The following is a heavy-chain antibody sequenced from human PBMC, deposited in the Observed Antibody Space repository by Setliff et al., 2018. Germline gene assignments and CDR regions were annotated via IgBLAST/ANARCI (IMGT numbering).Heavy chain of an antibody. CDR1: GDTFNNNG. D-gene: IGHD2-2*01. J-gene: IGHJ6*03. Sequence: ASVKVSCKASGDTFNNNGITWVRQAPGQGLEWMGGTIPLLPLPNYAVKFQGRVTITADESTSTAYMELSSLRSEDTAVYYCARDRDQLLSGGYYYYMDVWGKGTTVTVSS. V-gene: IGHV1-69*10. CDR2: TIPLLPLP. CDR3: ARDRDQLLSGGYYYYMDV.